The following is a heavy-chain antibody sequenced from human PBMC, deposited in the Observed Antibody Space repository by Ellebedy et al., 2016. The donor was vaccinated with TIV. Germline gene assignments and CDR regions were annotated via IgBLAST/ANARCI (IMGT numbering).Heavy chain of an antibody. CDR3: ARDGAVLMVYAGPQLNWFDP. Sequence: SETLSLTXAVYGGSFSGYYWSWIRQPAGKGLEWIGRIYTSGSTNYNPSLKSRVTMSVDTSKNQFSLKLSSVTAADTAVYYCARDGAVLMVYAGPQLNWFDPWGQGTLVTVSS. D-gene: IGHD2-8*01. V-gene: IGHV4-4*07. CDR2: IYTSGST. CDR1: GGSFSGYY. J-gene: IGHJ5*02.